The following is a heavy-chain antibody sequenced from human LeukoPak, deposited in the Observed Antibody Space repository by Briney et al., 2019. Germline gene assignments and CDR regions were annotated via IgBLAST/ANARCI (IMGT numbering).Heavy chain of an antibody. V-gene: IGHV3-53*01. Sequence: GGSLRLSCAASGFTVSTNYMSWVRQAPGKGLEWVSVIYSGGSTYYTDSVKGRFTISRDNSKNTLYLQMNSLRAEDTAVYYCAREGDLGYCSSTSCYSWFDPWGQGTLVTVSS. D-gene: IGHD2-2*01. CDR3: AREGDLGYCSSTSCYSWFDP. CDR1: GFTVSTNY. CDR2: IYSGGST. J-gene: IGHJ5*02.